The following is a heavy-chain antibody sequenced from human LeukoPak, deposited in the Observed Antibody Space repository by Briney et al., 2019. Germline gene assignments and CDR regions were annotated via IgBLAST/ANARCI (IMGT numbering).Heavy chain of an antibody. Sequence: ASVKVSCKASRYTFTGYYMHWVRQAPGQGLEWMGWINPNSGGTNYAQKFQGRVTMTRDTSISTAYMELSRLRSDDTAVYYCARRVVPAARVNWFDPWGQGTLVTVSS. CDR1: RYTFTGYY. CDR3: ARRVVPAARVNWFDP. D-gene: IGHD2-2*01. V-gene: IGHV1-2*02. J-gene: IGHJ5*02. CDR2: INPNSGGT.